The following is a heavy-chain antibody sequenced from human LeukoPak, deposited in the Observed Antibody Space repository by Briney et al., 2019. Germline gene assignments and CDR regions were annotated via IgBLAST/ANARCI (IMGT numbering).Heavy chain of an antibody. D-gene: IGHD3-3*01. V-gene: IGHV3-23*01. Sequence: PGRSLRLSCAASGFTFSSYAMSWVRQAPGKGLEWVSAISGSGGSTYYADSVKGRFTISRDNSKNTLYLQMNSLRAEDTAVYYCASRSGYYTMVFYYGMDVWGQGTTVTVSS. J-gene: IGHJ6*02. CDR3: ASRSGYYTMVFYYGMDV. CDR2: ISGSGGST. CDR1: GFTFSSYA.